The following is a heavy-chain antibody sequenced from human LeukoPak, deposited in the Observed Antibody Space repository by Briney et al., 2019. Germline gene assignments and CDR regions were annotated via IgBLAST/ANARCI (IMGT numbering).Heavy chain of an antibody. J-gene: IGHJ4*02. Sequence: GGSLRLSCAASGFTFSNAWMSWVRQAPGKGLEWVGRIKSKTDGGTTDYAAPVKGRFTISRDDSKNTLYLQMNSLKTEDTAVYYCTTEPGGSYYVADYWGQGTLVTASS. V-gene: IGHV3-15*01. D-gene: IGHD1-26*01. CDR1: GFTFSNAW. CDR3: TTEPGGSYYVADY. CDR2: IKSKTDGGTT.